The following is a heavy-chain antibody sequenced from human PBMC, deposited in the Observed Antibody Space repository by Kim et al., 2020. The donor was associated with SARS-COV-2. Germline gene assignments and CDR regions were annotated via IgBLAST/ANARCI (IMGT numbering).Heavy chain of an antibody. CDR1: RFTFTSSA. CDR2: IFGSGHGT. D-gene: IGHD3-10*01. CDR3: AKHVHVTSLTSLWYFVL. J-gene: IGHJ2*01. Sequence: GGSLRLSCSASRFTFTSSAMTWVRQAPGKGLEWVSSIFGSGHGTYYADSVKGRFIISRDNSKNTLYLQMTNVRADDTAVYYCAKHVHVTSLTSLWYFVLWGRGT. V-gene: IGHV3-23*01.